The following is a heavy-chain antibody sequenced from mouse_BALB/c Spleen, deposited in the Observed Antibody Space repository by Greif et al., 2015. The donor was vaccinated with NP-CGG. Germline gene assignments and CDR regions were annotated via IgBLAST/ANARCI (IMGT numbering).Heavy chain of an antibody. CDR1: GYTFTDYY. CDR2: VNPYNGGT. CDR3: ARRITTARYFDV. Sequence: VQLKQSGPELVKPGASVKMSCKASGYTFTDYYMDWVKQSHGESFEWIGRVNPYNGGTSYNQKFKGKATLTVDKSSSTAYMELNSLTSEDSAVYYCARRITTARYFDVWGAGTTVTVSS. V-gene: IGHV1-19*01. D-gene: IGHD1-2*01. J-gene: IGHJ1*01.